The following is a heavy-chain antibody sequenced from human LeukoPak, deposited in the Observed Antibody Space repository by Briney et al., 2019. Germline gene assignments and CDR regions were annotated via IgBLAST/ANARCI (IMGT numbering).Heavy chain of an antibody. V-gene: IGHV3-48*01. D-gene: IGHD2-2*01. CDR1: GFTFSSYS. CDR3: ARAYCSSTSCKERPNWFDP. Sequence: GGSLRLSCAASGFTFSSYSMNWVRQAPGKGLEWVSSISSSSSTIYYADSVKGRFTISRDNAKNSLYPQMNSLRAEDTAVYYCARAYCSSTSCKERPNWFDPWGQGTLVTVSS. J-gene: IGHJ5*02. CDR2: ISSSSSTI.